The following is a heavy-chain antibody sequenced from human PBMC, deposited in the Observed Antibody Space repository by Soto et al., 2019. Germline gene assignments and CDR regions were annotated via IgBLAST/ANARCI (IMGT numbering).Heavy chain of an antibody. D-gene: IGHD3-22*01. V-gene: IGHV4-59*02. J-gene: IGHJ5*02. CDR2: IYYSGST. CDR1: GGSVISYF. CDR3: ARDSESYYDSSGYYFDP. Sequence: SETLSLTCTVAGGSVISYFWSWIRQHPGKGLEWIGYIYYSGSTNYNPSLKSRVTISVDTSKNQFSLKLSSVTAADTAVYYCARDSESYYDSSGYYFDPWGQETLVTVSS.